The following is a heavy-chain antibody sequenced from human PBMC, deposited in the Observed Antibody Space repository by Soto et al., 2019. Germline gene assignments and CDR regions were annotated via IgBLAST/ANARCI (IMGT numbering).Heavy chain of an antibody. CDR1: GYTFTSYG. V-gene: IGHV1-18*04. Sequence: SVKVSCKASGYTFTSYGISWVRQAPGQGLEWMGWISAYNGNTNYAQKLQGRVTMTTDTSTSTAYMELRSLRSDDTAVYYCARASTYYDFWSGYSPHNYYGMDVWGQGTTVTVSS. CDR3: ARASTYYDFWSGYSPHNYYGMDV. D-gene: IGHD3-3*01. J-gene: IGHJ6*02. CDR2: ISAYNGNT.